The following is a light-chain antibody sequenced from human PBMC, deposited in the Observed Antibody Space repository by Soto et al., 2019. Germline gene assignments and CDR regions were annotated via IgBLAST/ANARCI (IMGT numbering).Light chain of an antibody. CDR3: HQYGTSART. Sequence: EIGLTQSPGTLSLSPGERATLSCRASQSVGGSYLAWYQKKHGQAPRLLIYGASSRATCIPDRFSGSGSGTDFTLTISRLEPEDFAVYYCHQYGTSARTFGQGTKLEIK. J-gene: IGKJ2*01. V-gene: IGKV3-20*01. CDR2: GAS. CDR1: QSVGGSY.